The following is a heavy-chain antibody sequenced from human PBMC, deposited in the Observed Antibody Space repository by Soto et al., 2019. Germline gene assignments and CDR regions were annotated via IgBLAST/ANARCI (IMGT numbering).Heavy chain of an antibody. V-gene: IGHV2-70*01. CDR3: ARIRVEQQLVTAPLYYYYGMDV. D-gene: IGHD6-13*01. J-gene: IGHJ6*02. Sequence: SGPTLVNPTQTLTLTCTFSGFSLSTSGMCVSWIRQPPGKALEWLALIDWDDDKYYSTSLKTRLTISKDTSKNQVVLTMTNMDTVDTATYYCARIRVEQQLVTAPLYYYYGMDVWGQGTTVTVSS. CDR2: IDWDDDK. CDR1: GFSLSTSGMC.